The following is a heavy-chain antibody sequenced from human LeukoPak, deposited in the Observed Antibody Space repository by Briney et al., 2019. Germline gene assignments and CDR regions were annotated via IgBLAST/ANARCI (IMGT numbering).Heavy chain of an antibody. CDR3: ARKAGSGFYYYMDV. CDR1: GFTFSSYS. D-gene: IGHD3-10*01. Sequence: GGSLRLSCAASGFTFSSYSMNWVRQAPGKGLEWVSSISSSSSSIYYADSVKGRFTISRDNAKNSLYLQMNSLRAEDTALYHCARKAGSGFYYYMDVWGKGTTVTVSS. V-gene: IGHV3-21*04. J-gene: IGHJ6*03. CDR2: ISSSSSSI.